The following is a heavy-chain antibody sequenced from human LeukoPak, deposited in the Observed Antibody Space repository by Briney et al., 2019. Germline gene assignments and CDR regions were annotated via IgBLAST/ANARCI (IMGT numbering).Heavy chain of an antibody. D-gene: IGHD4-23*01. CDR3: ASGAVDDYGGNDGVVAFDI. J-gene: IGHJ3*02. V-gene: IGHV3-7*01. Sequence: GGSLRLSCAASGFTFSSYWMSWVRQAPGKGLEWVANIKQDGSEKYYVDSVKGRFTISRDNAKNSLYLQMNSLRAEDTAVYYCASGAVDDYGGNDGVVAFDIWGQGTMVTVSS. CDR1: GFTFSSYW. CDR2: IKQDGSEK.